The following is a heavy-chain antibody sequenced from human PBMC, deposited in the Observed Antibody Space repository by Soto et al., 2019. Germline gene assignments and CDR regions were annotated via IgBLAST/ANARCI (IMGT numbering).Heavy chain of an antibody. V-gene: IGHV3-7*01. Sequence: GGSLRLSCAASGFTFSSYWMSWVRQAPGKGLEWVANIKQDGSEKYYVDSVKGRFTISRDNAKNSLYLQMNSLRAEDTAVYYCARFSCSGGSCYEGGYFDYWGQGTLVPVSS. D-gene: IGHD2-15*01. CDR3: ARFSCSGGSCYEGGYFDY. CDR1: GFTFSSYW. J-gene: IGHJ4*02. CDR2: IKQDGSEK.